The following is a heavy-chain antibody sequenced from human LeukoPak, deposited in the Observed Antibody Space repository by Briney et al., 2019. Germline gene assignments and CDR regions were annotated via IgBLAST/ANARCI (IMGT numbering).Heavy chain of an antibody. CDR3: ARGDDSSGSLAY. CDR1: GGSISSGGYY. D-gene: IGHD3-22*01. J-gene: IGHJ4*02. Sequence: PSETLSLTCTVSGGSISSGGYYWSWIRQHPGKGLEWIGYTYYGGTTYYNPSLRSRVIISVDTSKNQFSLKLSSVTAADTAVYYCARGDDSSGSLAYWGQGTLVTVSS. V-gene: IGHV4-31*03. CDR2: TYYGGTT.